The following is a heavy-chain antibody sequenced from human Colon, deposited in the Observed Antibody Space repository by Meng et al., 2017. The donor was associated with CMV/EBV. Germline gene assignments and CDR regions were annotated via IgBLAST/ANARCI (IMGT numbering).Heavy chain of an antibody. CDR2: ISSSGGTI. Sequence: GESLKISCAASGFTFSDYYMSWIRQAPGKGLEWVSYISSSGGTIYYADSVKGRFTISRDNAKNSLYLQMNSLRAEDTAVYYCARVGIVVVPAALDYWGQGTLVTVSS. CDR3: ARVGIVVVPAALDY. D-gene: IGHD2-2*01. CDR1: GFTFSDYY. J-gene: IGHJ4*02. V-gene: IGHV3-11*04.